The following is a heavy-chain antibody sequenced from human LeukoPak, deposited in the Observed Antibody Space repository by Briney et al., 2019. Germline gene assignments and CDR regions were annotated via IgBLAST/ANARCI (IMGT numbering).Heavy chain of an antibody. CDR1: GYTFTSYY. V-gene: IGHV1-46*01. J-gene: IGHJ3*02. D-gene: IGHD3-22*01. Sequence: ASVKVSCKASGYTFTSYYMHWVRQAPGQGLEWMGIINPSGGSTSYAQKFQGRVTMTTDTSTSTAYMELRSLRSDDTAVYYCARHRLHRLYYDSSGYYHDAFDMWGQGTMVTVSS. CDR3: ARHRLHRLYYDSSGYYHDAFDM. CDR2: INPSGGST.